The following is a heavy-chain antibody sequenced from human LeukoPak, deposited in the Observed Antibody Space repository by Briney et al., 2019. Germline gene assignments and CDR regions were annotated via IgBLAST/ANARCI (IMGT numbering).Heavy chain of an antibody. D-gene: IGHD3-10*01. Sequence: SETLSLTCTVSGGSISSYYWSWIRQPPGKGLEWRGYIYYSGSTNYNPSLKSRVTISVDTSKNQFSLKLSSVTAADTAVYYCATEQLLWFGEQPFPDAFDIWGQGTMVTVSS. CDR3: ATEQLLWFGEQPFPDAFDI. CDR2: IYYSGST. J-gene: IGHJ3*02. V-gene: IGHV4-59*01. CDR1: GGSISSYY.